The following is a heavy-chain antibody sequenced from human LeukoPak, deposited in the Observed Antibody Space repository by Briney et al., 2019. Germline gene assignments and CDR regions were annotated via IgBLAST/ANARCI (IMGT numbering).Heavy chain of an antibody. CDR1: GYIFITYY. D-gene: IGHD3-22*01. CDR3: ARDPYYDKSGSGDYYYYMDV. Sequence: ASVKVSCKASGYIFITYYIHWVRQAPGQGLEWMGIINPDGGRTSYAQKFQGRVTVTRDTSTSTVYMELSSLRSEDTAVYYCARDPYYDKSGSGDYYYYMDVWGEGTTVTVSS. V-gene: IGHV1-46*01. J-gene: IGHJ6*03. CDR2: INPDGGRT.